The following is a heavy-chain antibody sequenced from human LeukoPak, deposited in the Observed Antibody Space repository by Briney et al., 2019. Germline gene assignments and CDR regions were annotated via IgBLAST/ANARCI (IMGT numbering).Heavy chain of an antibody. CDR1: GFTFSSYS. J-gene: IGHJ4*02. CDR2: ISSSSSYI. Sequence: PGGSLRLSCAASGFTFSSYSMNWVRQAPGKGLEWVSSISSSSSYIYYADSVKGRFTISRDNAKNSLYLQMNSLRAEDTAVYYCARAIGDTVTTDYFDYWGQGTLVTVSS. D-gene: IGHD4-17*01. CDR3: ARAIGDTVTTDYFDY. V-gene: IGHV3-21*04.